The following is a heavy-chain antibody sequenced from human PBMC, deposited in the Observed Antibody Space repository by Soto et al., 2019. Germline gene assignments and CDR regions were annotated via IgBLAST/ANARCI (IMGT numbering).Heavy chain of an antibody. D-gene: IGHD6-13*01. CDR2: IWYDGSNK. CDR3: ARERIAAAGGVPDY. CDR1: GFIFSSYG. Sequence: QVQLVESGGGVVQPGRSLRLSCAASGFIFSSYGMHWVRQAPGKGLEWVAVIWYDGSNKYYADSVKGRFTISRDNSKNTLYLQMNSLRAEDTAVYYCARERIAAAGGVPDYWGQGTLVTVSS. J-gene: IGHJ4*02. V-gene: IGHV3-33*01.